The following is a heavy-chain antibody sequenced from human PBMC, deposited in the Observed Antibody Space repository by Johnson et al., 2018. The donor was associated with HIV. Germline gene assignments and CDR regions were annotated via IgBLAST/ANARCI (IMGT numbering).Heavy chain of an antibody. V-gene: IGHV3-66*01. J-gene: IGHJ3*02. Sequence: LVESGGGLVQPGGSLRLSCAASGFTVSSNYMSWVRQAPGKGLEWVSVIYSGGSTYYADSAKGRFTISRDNSKNTLYLQMNSLRAEDTAVYYCANGGYSYGYDAFDIWGQGTMVTVSS. CDR1: GFTVSSNY. CDR2: IYSGGST. CDR3: ANGGYSYGYDAFDI. D-gene: IGHD5-18*01.